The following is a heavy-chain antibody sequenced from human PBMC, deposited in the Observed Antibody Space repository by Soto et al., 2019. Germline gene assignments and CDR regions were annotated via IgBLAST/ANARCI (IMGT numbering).Heavy chain of an antibody. CDR3: ARVGGPSYCSGGSCYSGWFDP. CDR1: GYTFTSYG. CDR2: ISAYNGNT. J-gene: IGHJ5*02. D-gene: IGHD2-15*01. V-gene: IGHV1-18*01. Sequence: GASVKVSCKASGYTFTSYGIIWVRQAPGQGLEWMGWISAYNGNTNYAQKLQGRVTMTTDTSTSTAYMELRSLRSDDTAVYYCARVGGPSYCSGGSCYSGWFDPWGQGTLVTVSS.